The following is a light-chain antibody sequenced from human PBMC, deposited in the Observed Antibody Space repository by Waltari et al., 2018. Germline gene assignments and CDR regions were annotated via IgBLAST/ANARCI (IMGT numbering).Light chain of an antibody. CDR3: QQSYSTPRT. J-gene: IGKJ2*01. CDR2: GAY. CDR1: QNIINY. Sequence: DIQTTQSPSSLSASVGDRVTITCRESQNIINYLNWYQQKPGRAPKLLIHGAYSLQSGGPSRFSGSGSWTDFTLTISSLQPEDFSTYYCQQSYSTPRTFGQGTKVDIK. V-gene: IGKV1-39*01.